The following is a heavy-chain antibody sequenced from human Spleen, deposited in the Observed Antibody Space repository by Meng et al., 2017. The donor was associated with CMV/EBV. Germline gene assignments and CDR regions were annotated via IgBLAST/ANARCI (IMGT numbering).Heavy chain of an antibody. CDR1: GYTFTGYY. D-gene: IGHD6-19*01. J-gene: IGHJ4*02. CDR3: ATLQTSSGWDDDY. CDR2: INPNSGGT. Sequence: QVQQGRSGAEWKNAGASGKVSCKASGYTFTGYYMHWVRQASGQGLEWMGWINPNSGGTNYAQKFQGRVTMTRDTSISTAYMELSRLRSDDTAVYYCATLQTSSGWDDDYWGQGTLVTVSS. V-gene: IGHV1-2*02.